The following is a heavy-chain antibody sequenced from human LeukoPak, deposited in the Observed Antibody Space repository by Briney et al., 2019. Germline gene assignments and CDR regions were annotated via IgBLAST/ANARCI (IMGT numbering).Heavy chain of an antibody. Sequence: GGSLRLSCAASGFTFSSYAMHWVRQAPGKGLGWVALISYDGSNKYYADSVKGRFTISRDNSKNTLYMQMNSLRAEDTAMYYCARGPPMYYYGSSGYHYDYFEYWGQGTLVTVSS. CDR3: ARGPPMYYYGSSGYHYDYFEY. CDR1: GFTFSSYA. V-gene: IGHV3-30*04. D-gene: IGHD3-22*01. J-gene: IGHJ4*02. CDR2: ISYDGSNK.